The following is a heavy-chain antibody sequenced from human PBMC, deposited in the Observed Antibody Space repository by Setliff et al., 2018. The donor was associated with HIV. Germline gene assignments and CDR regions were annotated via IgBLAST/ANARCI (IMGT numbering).Heavy chain of an antibody. CDR3: ARDGRAKGVYSHWFLDL. D-gene: IGHD2-8*01. CDR1: GGFLSSGGYY. V-gene: IGHV4-31*03. CDR2: IYYSGIT. Sequence: TLSLTCTVSGGFLSSGGYYWNWIRQHPGKGLEWIGNIYYSGITYYNPSLMSRVTISVDTSKNNLSLKLSSVTAADTAVYFCARDGRAKGVYSHWFLDLWGRGTLVTVS. J-gene: IGHJ2*01.